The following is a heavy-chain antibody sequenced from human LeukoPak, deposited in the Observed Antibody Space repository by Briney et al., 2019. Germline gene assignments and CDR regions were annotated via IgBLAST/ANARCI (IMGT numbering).Heavy chain of an antibody. D-gene: IGHD2-2*01. Sequence: GGSLRLSCAASGFTFSSYSMNWVRQAPGKGLEWVSSISSSSSYIYYADSVKGRFTIPRDNAKKSLYLQMNSLRAEDTAVYYCARDLVVAAVIDPGAFDIWGQGTVVTVSS. CDR3: ARDLVVAAVIDPGAFDI. V-gene: IGHV3-21*01. CDR2: ISSSSSYI. CDR1: GFTFSSYS. J-gene: IGHJ3*02.